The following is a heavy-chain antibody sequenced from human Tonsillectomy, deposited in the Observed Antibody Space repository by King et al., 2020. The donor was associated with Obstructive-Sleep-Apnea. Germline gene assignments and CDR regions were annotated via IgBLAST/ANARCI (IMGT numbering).Heavy chain of an antibody. J-gene: IGHJ4*02. CDR2: IYTSGST. V-gene: IGHV4-4*07. Sequence: QLQESGPGRVKPSGTLSLTCTVTGGSISSYYWNWFRQPAGKGLEWSGRIYTSGSTNYNPSFRCRVTMSVATSKNQFSLKLSSVTAADTAVYYCARDAPPLYSGYETLYFDYWGQGTLVTVSS. CDR1: GGSISSYY. D-gene: IGHD5-12*01. CDR3: ARDAPPLYSGYETLYFDY.